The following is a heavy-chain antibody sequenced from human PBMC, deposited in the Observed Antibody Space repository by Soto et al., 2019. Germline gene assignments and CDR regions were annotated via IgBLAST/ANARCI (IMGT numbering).Heavy chain of an antibody. CDR2: IIPFFGAP. CDR1: GGTFISYE. V-gene: IGHV1-69*19. D-gene: IGHD3-3*01. CDR3: AGSGYYSSYKF. Sequence: QEQLLQSGAEVKRPGSSVKVSCKSSGGTFISYEISWMRQAPGQGLEWMGGIIPFFGAPNYAQKFQGRVTIIADESTCTTYMELSRLKYEDPAVYFCAGSGYYSSYKFWGPGTLVTVSS. J-gene: IGHJ4*02.